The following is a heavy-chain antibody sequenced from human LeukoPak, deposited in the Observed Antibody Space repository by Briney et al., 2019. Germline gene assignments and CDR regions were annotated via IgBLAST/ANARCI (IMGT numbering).Heavy chain of an antibody. CDR1: GFTLSSFG. D-gene: IGHD6-19*01. CDR2: ISSGSGYI. Sequence: GGSLRLSCAASGFTLSSFGIHWVRQAPGKGLEWVSSISSGSGYIYYADSVKGRFTISRDNAKNSVYLQMSSLKAEDTAVYYCTGDQSRNGWHEYWGQGTLVTVSS. CDR3: TGDQSRNGWHEY. V-gene: IGHV3-21*01. J-gene: IGHJ4*02.